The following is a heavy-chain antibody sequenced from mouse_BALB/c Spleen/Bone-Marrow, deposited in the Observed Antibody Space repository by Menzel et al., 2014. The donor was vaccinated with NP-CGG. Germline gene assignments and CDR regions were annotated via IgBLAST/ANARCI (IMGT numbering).Heavy chain of an antibody. CDR1: GFNIKDTY. J-gene: IGHJ1*01. D-gene: IGHD2-4*01. Sequence: VQLQQPGAELVKPGASVKLSCTASGFNIKDTYMHWVKQRPGQGLEWIGRIDPANGNTKYDPKFQGKATITADTSSNTAYLQLSSLTSEDTAAYYCATMITDWYFDVWGAGTTVTVSS. CDR2: IDPANGNT. CDR3: ATMITDWYFDV. V-gene: IGHV14-3*02.